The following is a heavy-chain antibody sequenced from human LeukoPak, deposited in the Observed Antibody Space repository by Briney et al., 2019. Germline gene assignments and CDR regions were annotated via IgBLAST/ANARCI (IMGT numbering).Heavy chain of an antibody. CDR3: ARPYSSSSWFDP. V-gene: IGHV4-39*01. Sequence: PSETLSLTCTVSGGSISSSSYYWGWIRQPPGKGLEWIGSIYYSGSTYYNPSLKSRVAISVDTSKNQFSLKLSSVTAADTAVYYCARPYSSSSWFDPWGQGTLVTVSS. J-gene: IGHJ5*02. CDR2: IYYSGST. CDR1: GGSISSSSYY. D-gene: IGHD6-6*01.